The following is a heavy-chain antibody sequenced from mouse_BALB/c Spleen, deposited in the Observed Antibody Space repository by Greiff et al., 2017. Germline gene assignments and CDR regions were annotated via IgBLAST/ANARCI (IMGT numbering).Heavy chain of an antibody. V-gene: IGHV3-2*02. Sequence: EVKLQESGPGLVKPSQSLSLTCTVTGYSITSDYAWNWIRQFPGNKLEWMGYISYSGSTSYNPSLKSRISITRDTSKNQFFLQLNSVTTEDTATYYCARCYDGYYAPFAYWGQGTLVTVSA. CDR3: ARCYDGYYAPFAY. D-gene: IGHD2-3*01. CDR2: ISYSGST. CDR1: GYSITSDYA. J-gene: IGHJ3*01.